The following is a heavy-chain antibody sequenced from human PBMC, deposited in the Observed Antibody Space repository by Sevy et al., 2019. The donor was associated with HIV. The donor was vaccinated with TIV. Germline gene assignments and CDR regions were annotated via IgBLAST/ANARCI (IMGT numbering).Heavy chain of an antibody. J-gene: IGHJ5*02. V-gene: IGHV4-59*01. CDR3: AREGFGDSIGENWFDP. CDR1: GGSISSYY. Sequence: SETLSLTCTVPGGSISSYYWSWIRQPPGKGLEWIGYIYYSGSTNYNPSLKSRVTISVDTSKNQFSLKLSSVTAADTAVYYCAREGFGDSIGENWFDPWGQGTLVTVSS. CDR2: IYYSGST. D-gene: IGHD3-10*01.